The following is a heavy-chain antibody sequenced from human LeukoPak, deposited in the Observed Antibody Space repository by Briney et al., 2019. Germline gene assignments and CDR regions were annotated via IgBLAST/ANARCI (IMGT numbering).Heavy chain of an antibody. J-gene: IGHJ3*02. D-gene: IGHD1-26*01. CDR2: IIPIFGTA. V-gene: IGHV1-69*01. CDR1: GGTFSSYA. CDR3: ARDGAPGGSYYVGDDAFDI. Sequence: ASVTVSCKASGGTFSSYAISWVRQAPGQGLEWMGGIIPIFGTANYAQKFQGRVTITADESTSTAYMELSSLRSEDTAVYYCARDGAPGGSYYVGDDAFDIWGQGTMVTVSS.